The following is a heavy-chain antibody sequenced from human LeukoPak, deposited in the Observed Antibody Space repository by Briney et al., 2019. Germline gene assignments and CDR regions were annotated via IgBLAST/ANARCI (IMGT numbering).Heavy chain of an antibody. Sequence: PGGSLRLSCAASGFTFSDYYMSWIRQAPGKGLEWVSYISSSSYTNYADSVKGRFTISRDNAKNSLYLQMNSLRAEDTAVYYCARVGLYGGGDAFDIWGQGTMVTVSS. CDR2: ISSSSYT. CDR1: GFTFSDYY. D-gene: IGHD4-17*01. J-gene: IGHJ3*02. V-gene: IGHV3-11*06. CDR3: ARVGLYGGGDAFDI.